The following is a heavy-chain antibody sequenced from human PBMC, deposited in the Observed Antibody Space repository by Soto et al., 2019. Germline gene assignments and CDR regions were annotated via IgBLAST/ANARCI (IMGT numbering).Heavy chain of an antibody. J-gene: IGHJ4*02. Sequence: EVQLVESGGGLVQPGGSLRISCAASGFTFSSYWMSWVRQAPGKGLEWGANIKQDGSEKYYVDSVKGRFTISRDNAKNTLYLQMNSLRAEDTAVYYCARDWTPFDHWGQGTLVTVSS. D-gene: IGHD3-3*01. CDR1: GFTFSSYW. CDR2: IKQDGSEK. V-gene: IGHV3-7*01. CDR3: ARDWTPFDH.